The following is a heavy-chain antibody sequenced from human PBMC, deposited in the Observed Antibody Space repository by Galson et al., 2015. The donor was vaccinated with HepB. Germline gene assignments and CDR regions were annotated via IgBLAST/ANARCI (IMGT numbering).Heavy chain of an antibody. CDR3: ARDLSSSGWFDP. J-gene: IGHJ5*02. CDR1: GYTFINYG. Sequence: SVKVSCKASGYTFINYGITWVRQAPGQGLEWLGWISGYNGNTKNAQKIQGRVTMTTDTSTSTAYMELRSLTSDDTAVYYCARDLSSSGWFDPWGQGTLVTVS. CDR2: ISGYNGNT. D-gene: IGHD2-2*01. V-gene: IGHV1-18*01.